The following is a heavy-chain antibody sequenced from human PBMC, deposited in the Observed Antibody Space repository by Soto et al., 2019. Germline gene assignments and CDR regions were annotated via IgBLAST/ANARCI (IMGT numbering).Heavy chain of an antibody. CDR2: IYYSGST. V-gene: IGHV4-31*03. J-gene: IGHJ3*02. CDR3: ARGGGWNYYDSSGYYYGDAFDI. Sequence: PSETLSLTCTASGGSISSGGYYWSWIRQHPGKGLEWIGYIYYSGSTYYNPSLKSRVTISVDTSKNQFSLKLSSVTAADTAVYYCARGGGWNYYDSSGYYYGDAFDIWGQGTMVTVS. D-gene: IGHD3-22*01. CDR1: GGSISSGGYY.